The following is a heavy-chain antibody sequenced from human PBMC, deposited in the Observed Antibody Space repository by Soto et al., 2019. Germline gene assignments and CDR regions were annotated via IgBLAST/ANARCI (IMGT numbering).Heavy chain of an antibody. D-gene: IGHD6-19*01. J-gene: IGHJ3*02. CDR3: SRDSQWLVASGAFDI. Sequence: GGSLRLSCEASGFTFSDNYMNWIRQAPGKGLEWVSYISKSATTTYYADSVKGRFTISRDNAKNSLYLQMNNLRAEVMAVFYFSRDSQWLVASGAFDIWGQGTMVTVSS. CDR2: ISKSATTT. CDR1: GFTFSDNY. V-gene: IGHV3-11*04.